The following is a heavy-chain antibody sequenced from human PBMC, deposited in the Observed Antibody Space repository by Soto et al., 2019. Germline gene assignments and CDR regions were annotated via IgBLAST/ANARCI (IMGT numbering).Heavy chain of an antibody. Sequence: EVQLVESGGGLVQPGRSLTLSCAGSGFTFGDYALAWFRQSPEKGLEWVGFIRAKAFSGTTEYAAFVEGRFTISRDSSKSIVYLQMNGLQAEDTAVYYCGIDAGRITGLRGDVDVWGRGTTVTVSS. CDR3: GIDAGRITGLRGDVDV. CDR1: GFTFGDYA. D-gene: IGHD1-20*01. J-gene: IGHJ6*03. CDR2: IRAKAFSGTT. V-gene: IGHV3-49*01.